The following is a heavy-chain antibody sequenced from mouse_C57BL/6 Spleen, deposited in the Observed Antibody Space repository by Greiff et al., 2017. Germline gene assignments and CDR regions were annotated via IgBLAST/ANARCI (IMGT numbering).Heavy chain of an antibody. V-gene: IGHV1-82*01. J-gene: IGHJ1*03. D-gene: IGHD1-1*01. CDR2: IYPGDGDT. CDR3: ARSKGLYGSSYEGYFDV. CDR1: GYAFSSSW. Sequence: VKVVESGPELVKPGASVKISCKASGYAFSSSWMNWVKQRPGKGLEWIGRIYPGDGDTNYNGKFKGKATLTADKSSSTAYMQLSSLTSEDSAVYFCARSKGLYGSSYEGYFDVWGTGTTVTVSS.